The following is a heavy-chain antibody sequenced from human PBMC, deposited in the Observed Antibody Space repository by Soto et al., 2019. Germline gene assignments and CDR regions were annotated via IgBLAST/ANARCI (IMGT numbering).Heavy chain of an antibody. Sequence: GGSLRLSCAASGFTVSSNYMSWVRQAPGKGLEWVSVIYSGGSTYYADSVKGRFTISRDNYKNTPYLQMNSLRAEDTTVYYCAGETRIAVAINWFDPWGQGTLVTVSS. J-gene: IGHJ5*02. D-gene: IGHD6-19*01. V-gene: IGHV3-66*01. CDR1: GFTVSSNY. CDR2: IYSGGST. CDR3: AGETRIAVAINWFDP.